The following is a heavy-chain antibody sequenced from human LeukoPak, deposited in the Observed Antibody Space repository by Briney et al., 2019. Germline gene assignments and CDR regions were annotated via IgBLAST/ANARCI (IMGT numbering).Heavy chain of an antibody. V-gene: IGHV1-8*01. D-gene: IGHD4-17*01. CDR1: GYTFTSYD. CDR2: MNPNSGNT. CDR3: AIYGDYSYHYYYGMDV. J-gene: IGHJ6*02. Sequence: ASVKVSCKASGYTFTSYDINWVRQATGQGLEWMGWMNPNSGNTGYAQKFQGRVTMTRNTSISTAYMELSSLRSEDTAVYYCAIYGDYSYHYYYGMDVWGQGTTVTVSS.